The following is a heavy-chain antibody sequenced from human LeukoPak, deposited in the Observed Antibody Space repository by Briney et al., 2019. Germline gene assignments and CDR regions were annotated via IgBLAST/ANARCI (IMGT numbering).Heavy chain of an antibody. D-gene: IGHD3-9*01. CDR1: GFTFSNYG. J-gene: IGHJ4*02. CDR3: ARGPHPIILTGPADF. V-gene: IGHV3-33*01. Sequence: PGRSLRLSCAASGFTFSNYGMHWVRQAPGKGLEWVAVIWYDGTNKYYADSVKGRFTISGDNSKNTLYLQMNSLRAEDTAVYYCARGPHPIILTGPADFWGQGTLVTVSS. CDR2: IWYDGTNK.